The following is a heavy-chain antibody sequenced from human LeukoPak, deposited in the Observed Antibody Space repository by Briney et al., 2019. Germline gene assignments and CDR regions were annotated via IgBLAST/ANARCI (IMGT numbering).Heavy chain of an antibody. CDR2: ISYDGSNK. CDR1: GFTFSSYA. J-gene: IGHJ4*02. CDR3: ARVTAAGRDLAFDY. V-gene: IGHV3-30*04. D-gene: IGHD6-13*01. Sequence: PGGSLRLSCAASGFTFSSYAMHWVRQAPGKGLEWVAVISYDGSNKYYADSVKGRFTISRDNSKNTLYLQMNSLRAEDTAVYYCARVTAAGRDLAFDYWGQGTLVTVSS.